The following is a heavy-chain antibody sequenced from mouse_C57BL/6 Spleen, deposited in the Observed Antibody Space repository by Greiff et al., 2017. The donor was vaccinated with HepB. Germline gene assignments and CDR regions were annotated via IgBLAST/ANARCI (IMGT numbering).Heavy chain of an antibody. Sequence: EVKLVESGGGLVQPKGSLKLSCAASGFSFNTYAMNWVRQAPGKGLEWVARIRSKSNNYATYYADSVKDRFTISRDDSESMLYLQMNNLKTEDTAMYYCGRHPNYGSPWYFDVWGTGTTVTVSS. V-gene: IGHV10-1*01. CDR2: IRSKSNNYAT. D-gene: IGHD1-1*01. J-gene: IGHJ1*03. CDR1: GFSFNTYA. CDR3: GRHPNYGSPWYFDV.